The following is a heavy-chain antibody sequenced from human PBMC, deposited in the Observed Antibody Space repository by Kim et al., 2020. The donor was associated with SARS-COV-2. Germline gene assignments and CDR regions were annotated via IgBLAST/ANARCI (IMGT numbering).Heavy chain of an antibody. V-gene: IGHV4-34*01. CDR3: ARPLYSSSWYGAKTVEV. J-gene: IGHJ6*01. D-gene: IGHD6-13*01. CDR2: INHSGST. CDR1: GGSFSGYY. Sequence: SETLSLTCTVYGGSFSGYYWSWIRQPPGKGLEWIGEINHSGSTNYNPSLKSRVTISVDTSKNQFSLKLSSVTAADTAVYYCARPLYSSSWYGAKTVEVWGQDTTFTVSS.